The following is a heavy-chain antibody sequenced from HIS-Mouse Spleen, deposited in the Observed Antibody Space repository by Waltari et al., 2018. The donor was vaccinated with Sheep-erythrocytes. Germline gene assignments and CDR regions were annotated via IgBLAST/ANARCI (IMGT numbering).Heavy chain of an antibody. CDR2: MNPNSGNT. Sequence: QVQLVQSGAEVKKPGASVKVSCKASGYTFTSYDINWVRQATGQGLEWMGWMNPNSGNTGYAQKFQGRGTMTRNTSISTAYMELSSLRSEDTAVYYCARGFGRMDYDFWSGYTYWGQGTLVTVSS. V-gene: IGHV1-8*01. J-gene: IGHJ4*02. CDR3: ARGFGRMDYDFWSGYTY. D-gene: IGHD3-3*01. CDR1: GYTFTSYD.